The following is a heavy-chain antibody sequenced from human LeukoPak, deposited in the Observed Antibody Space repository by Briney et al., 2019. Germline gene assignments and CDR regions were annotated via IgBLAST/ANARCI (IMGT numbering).Heavy chain of an antibody. CDR2: ISSSGGST. CDR3: AIRPSGSYN. D-gene: IGHD1-26*01. J-gene: IGHJ4*02. Sequence: GGSLRLSCAASGFTFSSYGMSWVRQAPGKGLEWVSAISSSGGSTYYADSVKGRFTISRDNSKNTLYLQMNSLRAEDTAVYYCAIRPSGSYNWGQGTLVTVSS. CDR1: GFTFSSYG. V-gene: IGHV3-23*01.